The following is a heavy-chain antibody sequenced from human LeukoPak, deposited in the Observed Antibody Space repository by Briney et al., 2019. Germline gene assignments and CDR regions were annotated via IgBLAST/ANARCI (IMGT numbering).Heavy chain of an antibody. J-gene: IGHJ1*01. CDR2: ISGGSIVT. V-gene: IGHV3-23*01. CDR3: ARDLDDYNTLPPFFQH. Sequence: PGGSLRLSCAASGFIFSNYAMSWVRQAPGQGLEWVSTISGGSIVTYSADSVKGRFTISRDNSNNILYLQMNSLRAEDTAVYYCARDLDDYNTLPPFFQHWGQGTRVTVSS. CDR1: GFIFSNYA. D-gene: IGHD5-24*01.